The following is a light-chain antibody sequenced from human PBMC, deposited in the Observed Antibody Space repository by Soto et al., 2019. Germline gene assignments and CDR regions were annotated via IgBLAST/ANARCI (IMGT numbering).Light chain of an antibody. CDR1: QSVSSN. CDR3: QQYQNWPLT. CDR2: GAS. V-gene: IGKV3-15*01. J-gene: IGKJ4*01. Sequence: EIVMTQSPATLSVSPGGRATLSCRASQSVSSNLAWYQQKPGQAPRLLIYGASTRATGFPARFSGSGSGTEFTLTIRSLQSEDFAVYYCQQYQNWPLTFGGGTRVEIK.